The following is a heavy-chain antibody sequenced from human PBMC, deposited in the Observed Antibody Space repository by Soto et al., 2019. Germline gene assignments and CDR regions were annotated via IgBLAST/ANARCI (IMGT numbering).Heavy chain of an antibody. CDR3: ARDGGRHSGGIDY. D-gene: IGHD1-26*01. V-gene: IGHV1-69*01. CDR1: GGTFSSYS. Sequence: QVQLVQSGAEVKKPGSSVKVSCKASGGTFSSYSINWVRQAPGQGLEWMGELIPIFGTANYAQKFQGRVTITADEDTSAAYMETSRLRSEDTAVYYGARDGGRHSGGIDYWGQGTLVTVSS. CDR2: LIPIFGTA. J-gene: IGHJ4*02.